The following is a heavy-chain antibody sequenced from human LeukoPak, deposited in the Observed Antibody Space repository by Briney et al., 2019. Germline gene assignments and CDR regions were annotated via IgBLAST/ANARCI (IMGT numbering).Heavy chain of an antibody. CDR2: IYPGDSDT. CDR1: GCSFTSYW. D-gene: IGHD3-22*01. V-gene: IGHV5-51*01. CDR3: ARSPAYYYDSSGYYYY. Sequence: GESLKISCKGSGCSFTSYWIGWVRQMPGKGLEWMGIIYPGDSDTRYSPSFQGQVTISADKSISTAYLQWSSLKASDTAMYYCARSPAYYYDSSGYYYYWGQGTLVTVSS. J-gene: IGHJ4*02.